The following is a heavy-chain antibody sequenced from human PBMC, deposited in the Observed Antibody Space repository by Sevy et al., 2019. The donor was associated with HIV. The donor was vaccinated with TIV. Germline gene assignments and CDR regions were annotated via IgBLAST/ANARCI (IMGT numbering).Heavy chain of an antibody. D-gene: IGHD6-19*01. CDR3: ARFPSGWYGAFDY. J-gene: IGHJ4*02. V-gene: IGHV4-59*01. CDR2: IYFTGST. Sequence: SETLSLTCTVSGGSISNYYWSWNREPPGKGLEWFGYIYFTGSTNYNPSLKSRVTISVDMSKKQFSLKLSSVTAADTAVYYCARFPSGWYGAFDYWGQGTLVTVSS. CDR1: GGSISNYY.